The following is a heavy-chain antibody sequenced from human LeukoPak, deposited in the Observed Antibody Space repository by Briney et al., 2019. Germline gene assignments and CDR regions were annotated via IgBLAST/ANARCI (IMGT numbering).Heavy chain of an antibody. V-gene: IGHV3-11*06. J-gene: IGHJ6*04. D-gene: IGHD2-15*01. CDR1: GFTFSDYY. CDR3: ARGSECSGGSCYPVGYYYYYGMDV. Sequence: PGGSLRLSCVASGFTFSDYYMSWIRQAPGKGLEWVSYISSSSSYTNYADSVKGRFTISRDNAKNSLYLQMNSLRAEDTAVYYCARGSECSGGSCYPVGYYYYYGMDVWGKGTTVTVSS. CDR2: ISSSSSYT.